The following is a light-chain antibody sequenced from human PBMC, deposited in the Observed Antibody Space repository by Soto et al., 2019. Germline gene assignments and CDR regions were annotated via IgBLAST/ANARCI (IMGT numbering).Light chain of an antibody. CDR1: QDISNY. Sequence: DIQMTQSPSSPSASVGSRVTITCQASQDISNYLNWYQQKPGKAPKLLIYDASSLESGVPPRFSGIGFGTDFTLTITNLQPEDVSTYYCQQYKTSPFTFGQGTRLEI. V-gene: IGKV1-33*01. CDR2: DAS. J-gene: IGKJ5*01. CDR3: QQYKTSPFT.